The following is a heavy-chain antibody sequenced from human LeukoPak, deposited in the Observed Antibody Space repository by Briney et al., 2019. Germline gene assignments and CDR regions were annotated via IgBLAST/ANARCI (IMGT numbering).Heavy chain of an antibody. Sequence: PGASAKVSCKASGGTFSSYASSWVRQAPGQGLEWMGGIIPIFGTANYAQKFQGRVTITADESTSTAYMELSSLRSEDTAVYYCARAGYGSGRYSSLAVDYWGQGTLVTVSS. J-gene: IGHJ4*02. CDR2: IIPIFGTA. CDR1: GGTFSSYA. D-gene: IGHD3-10*01. CDR3: ARAGYGSGRYSSLAVDY. V-gene: IGHV1-69*01.